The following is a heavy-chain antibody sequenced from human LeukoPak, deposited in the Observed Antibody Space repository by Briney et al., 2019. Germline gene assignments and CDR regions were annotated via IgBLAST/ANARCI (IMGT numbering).Heavy chain of an antibody. Sequence: PSETLSLTCTVSGASISTTSYYWGWIRQPPGKGLEWIGNIYYSGSTNYNPSLKSRVTISIDPSNNQFSLKLSSVTAADTAVYFCASPTIFGVVPAGPWGQGASVIVSS. CDR3: ASPTIFGVVPAGP. D-gene: IGHD3-3*01. CDR1: GASISTTSYY. CDR2: IYYSGST. J-gene: IGHJ5*02. V-gene: IGHV4-39*01.